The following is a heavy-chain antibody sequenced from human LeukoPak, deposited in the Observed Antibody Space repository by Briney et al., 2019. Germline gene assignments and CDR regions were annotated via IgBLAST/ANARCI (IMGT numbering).Heavy chain of an antibody. Sequence: ASVKVSCKASGYTFTTYYMHWVRQAPGQGLEWMGIINPSGGSTTYAQNFQGRVTMTRDTSTSAVYMELSSLRSEDTAVYYCARVTEGYSYGYRAYGMDVWGQGTTVTVSS. CDR2: INPSGGST. CDR1: GYTFTTYY. V-gene: IGHV1-46*01. J-gene: IGHJ6*02. CDR3: ARVTEGYSYGYRAYGMDV. D-gene: IGHD5-18*01.